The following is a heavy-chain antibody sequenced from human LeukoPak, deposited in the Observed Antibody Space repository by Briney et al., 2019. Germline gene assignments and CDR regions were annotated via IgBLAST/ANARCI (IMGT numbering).Heavy chain of an antibody. J-gene: IGHJ4*02. V-gene: IGHV4-34*01. CDR3: ATGVGNYIDY. CDR2: INHSGST. CDR1: GGSFSGYY. Sequence: SETLSLTCAVYGGSFSGYYWSWIRQPPGKGLEWIGEINHSGSTSYNPSLKSRVTISVDTSKNQFSLKLSSVTAADTAVYYCATGVGNYIDYWGQGTLVTVSS.